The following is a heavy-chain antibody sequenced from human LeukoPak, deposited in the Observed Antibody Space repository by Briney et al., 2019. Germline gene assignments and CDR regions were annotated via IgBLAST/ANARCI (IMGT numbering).Heavy chain of an antibody. Sequence: PGGSLRLSCAASGFTFSSYGMHWVRQAPGKGLEWVAFIRYDGSNKYYADSVKGRFTISRDNSKNTLYLQMNSLRAEDTAVYYCAKLFLSSVRGVNDYWGQGTLVTVSS. CDR3: AKLFLSSVRGVNDY. CDR1: GFTFSSYG. D-gene: IGHD3-10*01. J-gene: IGHJ4*02. V-gene: IGHV3-30*02. CDR2: IRYDGSNK.